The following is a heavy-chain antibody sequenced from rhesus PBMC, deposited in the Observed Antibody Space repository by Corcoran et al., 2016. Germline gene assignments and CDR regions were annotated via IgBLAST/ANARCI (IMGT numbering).Heavy chain of an antibody. CDR2: INPYNGNT. V-gene: IGHV1S2*01. CDR1: GYTFTDYY. J-gene: IGHJ4*01. Sequence: QVQLVQSGAEVKKPGSSVTVSCKASGYTFTDYYMHWVRQAPRQGLEWMRWINPYNGNTKYAQKFQGRVTMTRDTSTSTVYMELSSRRSEDTAVYYCAREGGYVGYCSGGVCYSFDYWGQGVLVTVSS. CDR3: AREGGYVGYCSGGVCYSFDY. D-gene: IGHD2-8*01.